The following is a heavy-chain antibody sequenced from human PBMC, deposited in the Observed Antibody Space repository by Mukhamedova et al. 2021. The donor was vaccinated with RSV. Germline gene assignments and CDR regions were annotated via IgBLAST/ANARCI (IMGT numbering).Heavy chain of an antibody. J-gene: IGHJ6*02. CDR3: AKPSTAYYDASGYVDS. CDR2: ISFDVNTK. V-gene: IGHV3-30*18. Sequence: VRQPPGKGLEWVAVISFDVNTKYYADSVKGRFTISRDNSKSTLYLQMNSLRPEDTALYYCAKPSTAYYDASGYVDSWGQGTTVT. D-gene: IGHD3-22*01.